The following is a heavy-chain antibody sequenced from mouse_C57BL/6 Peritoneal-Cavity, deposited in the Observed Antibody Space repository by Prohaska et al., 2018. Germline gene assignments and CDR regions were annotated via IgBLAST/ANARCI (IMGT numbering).Heavy chain of an antibody. CDR3: VRGNWDVDFDV. Sequence: EVQLVESGGGLVQPKGSLKLSCAASGFTFNTYAMHWVRQAPGKGLEWVARXXSKSSNYATYYADSVKNRFTISRDDSQSMLYLQMNNLKTEDTAMYYCVRGNWDVDFDVWGTGTTVTVSS. CDR2: XXSKSSNYAT. D-gene: IGHD4-1*01. J-gene: IGHJ1*03. CDR1: GFTFNTYA. V-gene: IGHV10-3*01.